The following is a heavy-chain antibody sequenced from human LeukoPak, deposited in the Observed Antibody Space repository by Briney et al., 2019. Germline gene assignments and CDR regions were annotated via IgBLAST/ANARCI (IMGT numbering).Heavy chain of an antibody. CDR2: IWYDGSKK. CDR1: GFTLSSYG. V-gene: IGHV3-33*01. D-gene: IGHD3-22*01. J-gene: IGHJ4*02. CDR3: AREGVYDSSGYYLEDYFDY. Sequence: GRSLRLSCAASGFTLSSYGMHWVRQAPGKGLERGAGIWYDGSKKYYADSVKGRFTISRDNSKTTPHLQMNSLTAEDTAVYYLAREGVYDSSGYYLEDYFDYWGQGSLVTVSS.